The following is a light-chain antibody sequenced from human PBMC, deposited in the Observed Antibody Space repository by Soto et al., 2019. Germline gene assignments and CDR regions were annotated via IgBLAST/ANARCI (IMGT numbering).Light chain of an antibody. CDR3: QQYNSYSLT. J-gene: IGKJ4*01. CDR2: KAS. V-gene: IGKV1-5*03. CDR1: QSISSW. Sequence: DIPMTQSPSTLSVSVGDRVTITCRASQSISSWLAWYQQKPGKAPKLLIYKASSLESGVPSRFSGSGSGTEFTLTISSLQPADSATYYCQQYNSYSLTFGGGTKVEIK.